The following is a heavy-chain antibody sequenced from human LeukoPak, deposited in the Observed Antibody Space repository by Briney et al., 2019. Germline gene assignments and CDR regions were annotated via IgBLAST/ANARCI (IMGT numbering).Heavy chain of an antibody. J-gene: IGHJ4*02. CDR2: INHSGST. V-gene: IGHV4-34*01. CDR3: ARVNAALRFLEWSHLFDY. D-gene: IGHD3-3*01. CDR1: GGSFSGYY. Sequence: SETLSLTCAVYGGSFSGYYWSWIRQPPGKGLEWIGEINHSGSTNYNPSLKSRVTISVDTSKNQFSLKLSSVTAADTAVYYCARVNAALRFLEWSHLFDYWGQGTLVTVSS.